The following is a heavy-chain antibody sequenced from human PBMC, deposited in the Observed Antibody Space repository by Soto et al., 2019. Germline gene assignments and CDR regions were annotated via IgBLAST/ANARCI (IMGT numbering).Heavy chain of an antibody. CDR2: ISYDGSNK. Sequence: GGSLRLSCAASGFTFSSYAMHWVRQAPGKGLEWVAVISYDGSNKYYADSVKGRFTISRDNSKNTLYLQMNSLRAEDTAVYYCARDLVTYSSSPLPLYWGQGTLVTVAS. D-gene: IGHD6-6*01. CDR3: ARDLVTYSSSPLPLY. CDR1: GFTFSSYA. V-gene: IGHV3-30-3*01. J-gene: IGHJ4*02.